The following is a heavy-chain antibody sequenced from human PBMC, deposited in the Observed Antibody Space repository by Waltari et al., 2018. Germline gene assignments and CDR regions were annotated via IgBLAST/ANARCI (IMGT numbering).Heavy chain of an antibody. CDR2: IIPIFGTA. CDR3: AKAEDFWSGYSSGDYYYMDV. V-gene: IGHV1-69*14. J-gene: IGHJ6*03. CDR1: GGTFSSYA. Sequence: QVQLVQSGAEVKKPGSSVKVSCKASGGTFSSYAISWVRQAPGQGLEWMGGIIPIFGTANYAQKFQGRVTITADKSTSTAYMELSSLRSEDTAVYYCAKAEDFWSGYSSGDYYYMDVWGKGTTVTVSS. D-gene: IGHD3-3*01.